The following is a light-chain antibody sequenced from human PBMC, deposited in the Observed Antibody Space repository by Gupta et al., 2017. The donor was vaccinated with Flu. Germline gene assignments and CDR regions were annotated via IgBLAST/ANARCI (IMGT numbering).Light chain of an antibody. Sequence: VTPGEPASISCSASQSRRDGDGHNYLDWYVQKPGQPPQLLIYVTSTRASGVPDRFSGSGSGTDFTLIISRGEAEDVVVYYCRQKRRTPWTLGQGTRVEIK. CDR1: QSRRDGDGHNY. CDR3: RQKRRTPWT. J-gene: IGKJ1*01. V-gene: IGKV2-28*01. CDR2: VTS.